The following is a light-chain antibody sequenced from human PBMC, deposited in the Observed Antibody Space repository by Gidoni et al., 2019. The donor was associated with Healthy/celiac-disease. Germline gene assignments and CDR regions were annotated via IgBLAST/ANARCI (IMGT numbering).Light chain of an antibody. Sequence: DIQMTQSPSSLSASVGERVTITCRASQSISSYLNWYQQKPGNAPKLLIYAAASLQSGVRSRFRGSGSGTDFTLTISSLQPEDVATEYCQQSDSTPRTFGGGTKVEIK. CDR2: AAA. J-gene: IGKJ4*02. CDR3: QQSDSTPRT. V-gene: IGKV1-39*01. CDR1: QSISSY.